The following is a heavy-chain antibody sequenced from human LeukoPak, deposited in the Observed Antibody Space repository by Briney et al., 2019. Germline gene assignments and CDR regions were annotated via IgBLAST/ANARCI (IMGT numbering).Heavy chain of an antibody. J-gene: IGHJ4*02. D-gene: IGHD3-22*01. CDR3: ARDGPPDYYDSSGYYYYFDY. CDR2: IYYSGST. V-gene: IGHV4-39*07. CDR1: GGSISSSSYY. Sequence: SETLSLTCTVSGGSISSSSYYWGWIRQPPGKGLEWIGSIYYSGSTYYNPSLKSRVTISVDTSKNQFSLKLSSVTAADTAVYYCARDGPPDYYDSSGYYYYFDYWGQGTLVTVSS.